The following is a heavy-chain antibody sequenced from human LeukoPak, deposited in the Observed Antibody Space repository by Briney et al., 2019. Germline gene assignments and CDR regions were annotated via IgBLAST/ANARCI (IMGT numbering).Heavy chain of an antibody. D-gene: IGHD3-22*01. CDR3: AKDYYYDSSGYYSGLDDY. V-gene: IGHV3-23*01. Sequence: PGGSLRLSCAASGFTFSSYAMSWVRQAPGKGLEWVSAISARGSSTYYADSVKGRFSISRDNSKNTLYLQMNSLRAEDTAVYYCAKDYYYDSSGYYSGLDDYWGQGTLVTVSS. J-gene: IGHJ4*02. CDR1: GFTFSSYA. CDR2: ISARGSST.